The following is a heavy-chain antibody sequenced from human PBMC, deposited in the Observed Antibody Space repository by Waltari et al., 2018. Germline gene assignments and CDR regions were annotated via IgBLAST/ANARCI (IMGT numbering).Heavy chain of an antibody. CDR3: ARGTGYYDILTGYYRNQLFDY. CDR2: IYHSVST. J-gene: IGHJ4*02. CDR1: GGSISSGGYS. D-gene: IGHD3-9*01. Sequence: QLQLQESGSGLVKPSQTLSLTCAVSGGSISSGGYSWSWIRQPPGKGLEWIGYIYHSVSTYYNPSLKSRVTISVDRSKNQFSLKLSSVTAADTAVYYCARGTGYYDILTGYYRNQLFDYWGQGTLVTVSS. V-gene: IGHV4-30-2*01.